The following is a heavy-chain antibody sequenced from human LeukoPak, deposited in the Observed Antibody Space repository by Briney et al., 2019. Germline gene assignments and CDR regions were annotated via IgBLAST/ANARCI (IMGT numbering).Heavy chain of an antibody. D-gene: IGHD6-19*01. CDR1: GFTFSSYG. Sequence: GRSLRLSCAASGFTFSSYGMHWVRQAPGKGLEWVAVIWYDGSNKYYADSVKGRFTISRDNSKNTLYLQMNSLRAEDTAVYYCSRDLRNGWYHYYYGMDVWGQGTTVTVSS. CDR2: IWYDGSNK. V-gene: IGHV3-33*01. CDR3: SRDLRNGWYHYYYGMDV. J-gene: IGHJ6*02.